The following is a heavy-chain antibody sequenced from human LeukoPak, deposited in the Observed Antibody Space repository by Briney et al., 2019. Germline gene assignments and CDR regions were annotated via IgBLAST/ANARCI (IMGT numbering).Heavy chain of an antibody. CDR2: IYYSGST. CDR1: GGSISSSSYY. CDR3: ARHLRPPGYSSSWYDY. D-gene: IGHD6-13*01. Sequence: SETLSLTCTVSGGSISSSSYYWGWIRQPPGKGLEWIESIYYSGSTYYNPSLKSRVTISVDTSKNQFSLKLSSVTAADTAVYYCARHLRPPGYSSSWYDYWGQGTLVTVSS. J-gene: IGHJ4*02. V-gene: IGHV4-39*01.